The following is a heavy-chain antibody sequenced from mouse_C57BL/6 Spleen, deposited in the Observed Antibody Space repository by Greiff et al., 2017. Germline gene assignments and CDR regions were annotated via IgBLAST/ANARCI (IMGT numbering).Heavy chain of an antibody. D-gene: IGHD2-3*01. V-gene: IGHV10-1*01. CDR2: IRSKSNNYAT. J-gene: IGHJ4*01. CDR3: VGGWLLQDYAMDY. CDR1: GFSFNTYA. Sequence: EVHLVESGGGLVQPKGSLKLSCAASGFSFNTYAMNWVRQAPGKGLEWVARIRSKSNNYATYYADSVKDRFTISRDDSESMLYLQMNNLKTEDTAMYYCVGGWLLQDYAMDYWGQGTSVTVSS.